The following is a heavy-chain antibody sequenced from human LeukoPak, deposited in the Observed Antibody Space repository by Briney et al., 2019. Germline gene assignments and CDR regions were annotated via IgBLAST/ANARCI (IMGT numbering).Heavy chain of an antibody. CDR3: ARVDDLDVFDI. D-gene: IGHD2-2*03. CDR1: GFTFSSYA. V-gene: IGHV3-30*04. Sequence: PGGSLRLSCAASGFTFSSYAMHWVRQAPGKGLEWVAVISDDGSNKYYADSVKGRFTISRDNSKNTLYLQMNSLRPEDTAVYYCARVDDLDVFDIWGQGTMVTVSS. J-gene: IGHJ3*02. CDR2: ISDDGSNK.